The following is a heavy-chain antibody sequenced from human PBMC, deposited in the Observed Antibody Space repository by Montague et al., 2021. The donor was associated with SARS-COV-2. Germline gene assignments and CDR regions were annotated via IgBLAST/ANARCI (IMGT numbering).Heavy chain of an antibody. CDR3: ASQSGSYYNYFDL. D-gene: IGHD1-26*01. CDR2: IYYSGSS. V-gene: IGHV4/OR15-8*01. Sequence: SETLSLTCVVSGDSISTDNWWTWVRLPPGKGLEFIGYIYYSGSSFYNPSLKSRLTISVDTSKDRFSLRLSSVTAADTAIYFCASQSGSYYNYFDLWGQGTLVTVSS. CDR1: GDSISTDNW. J-gene: IGHJ4*02.